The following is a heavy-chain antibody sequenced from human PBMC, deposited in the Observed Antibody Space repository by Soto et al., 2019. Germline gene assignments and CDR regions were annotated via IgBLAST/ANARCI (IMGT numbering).Heavy chain of an antibody. CDR1: GFTFSSYA. D-gene: IGHD2-21*02. V-gene: IGHV3-23*01. J-gene: IGHJ6*02. CDR3: AKHIVVVTATHINYYYYGMDV. Sequence: GGSLRLSCAASGFTFSSYAMSWVRQAPGKGLEWVSAISGSGGSTYYADSVKGRFTISRDNSKNTLYLQMNSLRAEDTAVYYCAKHIVVVTATHINYYYYGMDVWGQGTTVTVS. CDR2: ISGSGGST.